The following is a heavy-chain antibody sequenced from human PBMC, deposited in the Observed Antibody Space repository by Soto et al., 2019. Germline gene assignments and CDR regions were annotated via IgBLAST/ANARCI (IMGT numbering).Heavy chain of an antibody. V-gene: IGHV6-1*01. CDR3: ARSHDSSGYYPAVFDY. J-gene: IGHJ4*02. Sequence: SQTLSLTCAISGDSVSSNSAAWNWIRQSPSRGLEWLGRTYYRSKWYNDYAVSVKSRITINPDTSKNQFSLQLNSVTPEDTAVYYCARSHDSSGYYPAVFDYSSQGTPDTVSS. D-gene: IGHD3-22*01. CDR2: TYYRSKWYN. CDR1: GDSVSSNSAA.